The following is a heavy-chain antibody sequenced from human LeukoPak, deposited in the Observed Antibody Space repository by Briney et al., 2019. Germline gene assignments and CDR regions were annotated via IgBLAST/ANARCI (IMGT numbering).Heavy chain of an antibody. CDR3: ARGDDISPGRVLEY. CDR1: AFTFSKHP. J-gene: IGHJ4*02. D-gene: IGHD3-9*01. Sequence: GGSLRLSCVASAFTFSKHPMSWVRQAPGNGLELVSAINERVDIIKYADSVMRRFTISRDNSKNTLYLQMNSLRAEDTAVYYCARGDDISPGRVLEYWGRGTLVTVSS. CDR2: INERVDII. V-gene: IGHV3-23*01.